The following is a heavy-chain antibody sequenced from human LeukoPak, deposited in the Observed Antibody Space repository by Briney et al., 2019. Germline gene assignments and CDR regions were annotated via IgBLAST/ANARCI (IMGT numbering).Heavy chain of an antibody. V-gene: IGHV3-74*01. CDR2: INSDGSST. J-gene: IGHJ6*02. CDR3: ASAEVIQYGMDV. Sequence: GGSLRLSCAVSGFTFSRYWMSWVRQAPGKGLVWVSRINSDGSSTSYADSVKGRFTISRDNAKNTLFLQMNTLRAEDTAVYYCASAEVIQYGMDVWGQGTTVTVSS. D-gene: IGHD3-16*02. CDR1: GFTFSRYW.